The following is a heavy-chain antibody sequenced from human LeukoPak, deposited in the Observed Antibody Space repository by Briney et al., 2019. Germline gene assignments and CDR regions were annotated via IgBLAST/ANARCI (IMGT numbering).Heavy chain of an antibody. CDR3: AKHIVAGISYYFEH. CDR1: GLAFSGYA. Sequence: GGSLRLSCAASGLAFSGYAMSWVRQAPGKGLEWVSGISGSGGSVYYADSVKGRFTISRDNSKNILYLQMKNLRVEHTAVYYCAKHIVAGISYYFEHWGQGIPVTVSS. V-gene: IGHV3-23*01. D-gene: IGHD6-19*01. J-gene: IGHJ4*02. CDR2: ISGSGGSV.